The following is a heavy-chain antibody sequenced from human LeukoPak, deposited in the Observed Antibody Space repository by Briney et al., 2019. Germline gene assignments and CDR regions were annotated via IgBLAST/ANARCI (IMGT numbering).Heavy chain of an antibody. Sequence: GESLKISCPTSGYSLTTYWIGWVRQVAGKDLEWMGIIYPGDSDTRYSPSFEGQVTISADKSTSTAYLQWSSLKASDTATYYCARHLSSTGGCCYVDYWGQGTLVTVSS. CDR2: IYPGDSDT. V-gene: IGHV5-51*01. CDR3: ARHLSSTGGCCYVDY. CDR1: GYSLTTYW. D-gene: IGHD2-2*01. J-gene: IGHJ4*02.